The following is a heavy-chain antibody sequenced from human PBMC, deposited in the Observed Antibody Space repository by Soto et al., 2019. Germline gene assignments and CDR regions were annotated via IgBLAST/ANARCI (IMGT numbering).Heavy chain of an antibody. CDR2: ISYDGSNK. CDR1: GFTFSSYG. J-gene: IGHJ4*02. D-gene: IGHD2-2*02. CDR3: AKGVPAAIRPYFDY. V-gene: IGHV3-30*18. Sequence: QVQLVESGGGVVQPGRSLRLSCAASGFTFSSYGMHWVRQAPGKGLEWVAVISYDGSNKYYADSVKGRFTISRDNSKNTLYLQMNGLRAEDTAVYYCAKGVPAAIRPYFDYWGQGTLVTVSS.